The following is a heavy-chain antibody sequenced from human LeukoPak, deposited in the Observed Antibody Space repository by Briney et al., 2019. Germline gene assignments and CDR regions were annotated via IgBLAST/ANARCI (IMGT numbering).Heavy chain of an antibody. CDR1: GYPFISNA. CDR2: INTNTGNP. D-gene: IGHD7-27*01. Sequence: ASVKVSCKASGYPFISNAMNWVRQAPGQGLELMGWINTNTGNPTYAQGFTGRFVFSLDTSVSTAYLQISSLKAEDTAVYYCARDNAGDIDYWGQGTRVTVSS. V-gene: IGHV7-4-1*02. J-gene: IGHJ4*02. CDR3: ARDNAGDIDY.